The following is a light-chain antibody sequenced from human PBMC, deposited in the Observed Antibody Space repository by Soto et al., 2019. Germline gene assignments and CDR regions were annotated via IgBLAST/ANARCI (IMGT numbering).Light chain of an antibody. CDR2: ELS. CDR1: NSHVGGYNY. J-gene: IGLJ1*01. V-gene: IGLV2-14*01. Sequence: QSALTLPASVSGSPGQSISICCTGTNSHVGGYNYVSWYQLHPCKAPKLRVYELSNRPSGVTNRFSSSKSANTASLTLSGLHAADEADYYCRSYRCSTGVVFRTRSKVPGL. CDR3: RSYRCSTGVV.